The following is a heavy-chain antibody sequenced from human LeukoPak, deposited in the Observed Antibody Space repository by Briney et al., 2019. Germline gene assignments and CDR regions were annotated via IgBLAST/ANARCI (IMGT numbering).Heavy chain of an antibody. CDR2: ISSNGATT. V-gene: IGHV3-64*04. CDR3: AKSELRWDDAFDT. D-gene: IGHD4-23*01. Sequence: GGSLRLSCSASGFTFNRFYLHWVRQAPGKGLEFVSHISSNGATTYYADSVKGRFTISRDNSKNTLYLQMNSLRAEDTAVYYCAKSELRWDDAFDTWGQGTMVTVSS. J-gene: IGHJ3*02. CDR1: GFTFNRFY.